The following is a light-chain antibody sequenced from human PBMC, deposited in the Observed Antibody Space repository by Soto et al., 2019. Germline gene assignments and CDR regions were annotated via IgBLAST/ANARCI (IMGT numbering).Light chain of an antibody. CDR1: SSDVGGYNY. V-gene: IGLV2-14*01. CDR3: SSYTSSSTLEGYV. Sequence: QSALTQPASVSGSPGQSITISCTGTSSDVGGYNYVSWYQQHPGKAPKLMIYEVSNRPSGVSNRFSGSKSGNTASLTISGLQAEEEADYYCSSYTSSSTLEGYVFGTGTKLTVL. J-gene: IGLJ1*01. CDR2: EVS.